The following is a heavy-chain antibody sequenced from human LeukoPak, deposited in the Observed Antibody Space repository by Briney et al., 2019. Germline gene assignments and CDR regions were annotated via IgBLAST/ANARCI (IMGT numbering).Heavy chain of an antibody. J-gene: IGHJ6*03. D-gene: IGHD6-13*01. V-gene: IGHV1-46*01. CDR2: INPSRGST. CDR3: ARDFPRRGVVAAGLLPLIHYHDFHMDV. CDR1: GGTFSSYA. Sequence: ASVKVSCKASGGTFSSYAISWVRQAPGQGLEWMGIINPSRGSTTYAQKFQGRVTMTGDVTTNTVYMELSGVASEDTGTYFCARDFPRRGVVAAGLLPLIHYHDFHMDVWGTGTSVTVSS.